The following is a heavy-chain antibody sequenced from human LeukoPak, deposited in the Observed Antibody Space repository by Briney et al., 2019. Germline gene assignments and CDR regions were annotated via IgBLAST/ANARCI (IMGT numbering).Heavy chain of an antibody. CDR1: GGSIRSSYYY. D-gene: IGHD6-13*01. Sequence: SETLSLTCTVSGGSIRSSYYYWGWIRQPPGKGLEWIGSIYDSGSTYYNPSLKSRVTISVDTSKNQFSLKLSSVTAADTAVYYCASTIAAAGMAPYYYGMDVWGQGTTVTVSS. J-gene: IGHJ6*02. CDR3: ASTIAAAGMAPYYYGMDV. V-gene: IGHV4-39*07. CDR2: IYDSGST.